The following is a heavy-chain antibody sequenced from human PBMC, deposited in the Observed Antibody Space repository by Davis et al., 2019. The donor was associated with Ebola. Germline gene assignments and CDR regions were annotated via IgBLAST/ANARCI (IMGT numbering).Heavy chain of an antibody. Sequence: MPSETLSLTCAVSGGSISSGGYSWSWIRQPPGKGLEWIGYIYHSGSTYYNPSLKSRVTISVDTSKNQFSLKLSSVTAADTAVYYCARLGHYYDSSGLDYWGQGTLVTVSS. CDR1: GGSISSGGYS. J-gene: IGHJ4*02. V-gene: IGHV4-30-2*01. CDR2: IYHSGST. D-gene: IGHD3-22*01. CDR3: ARLGHYYDSSGLDY.